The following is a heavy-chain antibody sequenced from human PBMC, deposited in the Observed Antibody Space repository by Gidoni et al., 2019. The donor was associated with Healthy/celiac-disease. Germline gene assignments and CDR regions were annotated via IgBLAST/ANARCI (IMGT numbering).Heavy chain of an antibody. CDR2: IYHSGST. Sequence: QVQLQESGPGLVKPSGTLSLTCAVPSGSISSSNWWSGVRQPQGKGLEWIGEIYHSGSTHYNPSRKSRVTISVDKSKNQFSLKLSSVTAADTAVYYCARALSYGDAFDIWGQGTMVTVSS. J-gene: IGHJ3*02. V-gene: IGHV4-4*02. CDR3: ARALSYGDAFDI. D-gene: IGHD4-17*01. CDR1: SGSISSSNW.